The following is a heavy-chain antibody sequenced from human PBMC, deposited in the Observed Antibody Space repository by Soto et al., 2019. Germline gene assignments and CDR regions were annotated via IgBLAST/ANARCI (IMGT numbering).Heavy chain of an antibody. CDR3: ARDGYCSSTSCYTHYYYGMDV. J-gene: IGHJ6*02. CDR1: GFTFSSYA. V-gene: IGHV3-30-3*01. D-gene: IGHD2-2*02. Sequence: PVGSLRLSCAASGFTFSSYAMHWVRQAPGKGLEWVAVISYDGSNKYYADSVKGRFTISRDNSKNTLYLQMNSLRAEDTAVYYCARDGYCSSTSCYTHYYYGMDVWGQGTTVTVSS. CDR2: ISYDGSNK.